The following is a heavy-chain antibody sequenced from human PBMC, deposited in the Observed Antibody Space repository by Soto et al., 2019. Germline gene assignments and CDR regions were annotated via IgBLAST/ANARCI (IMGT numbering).Heavy chain of an antibody. CDR1: GGSFSGYY. D-gene: IGHD3-22*01. Sequence: QVQLQQWGAGLLKPSETLSLTCAVYGGSFSGYYWSWIRQPPGKGLEWIGEINHSGSTNYNPSLKSRVTRSVDTFKNQFALKLSSVTAADTAVYYCARGRDDSSGYYDGYWGQGTLVTVSS. J-gene: IGHJ4*02. V-gene: IGHV4-34*01. CDR3: ARGRDDSSGYYDGY. CDR2: INHSGST.